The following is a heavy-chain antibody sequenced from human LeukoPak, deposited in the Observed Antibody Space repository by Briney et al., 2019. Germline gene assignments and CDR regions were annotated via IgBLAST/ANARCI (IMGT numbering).Heavy chain of an antibody. V-gene: IGHV1-2*02. Sequence: GASVKVSCKASGYTFTGYYMHWVRQAPGQGLEWMGWINPNSGGTNYAQKFQGRVTMTRDTSISTAYMELSSLRSEDTAVYYCARGHARSGYYSYSVWFDPWGQGTLVTVSS. CDR3: ARGHARSGYYSYSVWFDP. D-gene: IGHD3-22*01. J-gene: IGHJ5*02. CDR1: GYTFTGYY. CDR2: INPNSGGT.